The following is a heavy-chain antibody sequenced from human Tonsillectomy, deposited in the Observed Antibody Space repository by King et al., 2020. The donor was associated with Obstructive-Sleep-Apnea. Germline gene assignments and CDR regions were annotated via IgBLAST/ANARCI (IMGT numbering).Heavy chain of an antibody. J-gene: IGHJ4*02. CDR3: ARHYPSFGDSGYFDY. D-gene: IGHD4-17*01. CDR2: MYPGDSDT. CDR1: GYSFTNYW. Sequence: QLVQSGAEVKKPGESLKISCKVSGYSFTNYWIAWVRQMPGKGLEWMGVMYPGDSDTRYSPSFQGQVTIPADKSTSTAYLQWSSLKASDTAINYCARHYPSFGDSGYFDYWGQGTLVTVSS. V-gene: IGHV5-51*01.